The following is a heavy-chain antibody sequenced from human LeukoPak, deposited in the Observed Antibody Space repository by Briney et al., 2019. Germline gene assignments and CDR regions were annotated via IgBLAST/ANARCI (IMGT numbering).Heavy chain of an antibody. D-gene: IGHD5-24*01. CDR1: GVSVTSSNW. CDR2: IYHSGST. J-gene: IGHJ4*02. CDR3: ARARQMATIPHYFDY. Sequence: SETLSLTCTVSGVSVTSSNWWSWVRQPPGKGLEWIGEIYHSGSTNYNPSLKSRVTISVDKAKNQFSLKLSSVTAADTAVYSCARARQMATIPHYFDYWGQGTLVTVSS. V-gene: IGHV4-4*02.